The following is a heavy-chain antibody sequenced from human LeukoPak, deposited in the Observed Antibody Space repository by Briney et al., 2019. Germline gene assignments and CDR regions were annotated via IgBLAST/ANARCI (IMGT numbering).Heavy chain of an antibody. Sequence: GGSLRLSCAASGFTFSDYYMSWIRQAPGKGLEWVASTSPTGSTMDYADSVKGRFTISRDNAKNSLYLQLNRLRAEDTAVYYCAREPPFYCDGGSCYVDFWGQGTLVTVSS. CDR3: AREPPFYCDGGSCYVDF. CDR1: GFTFSDYY. J-gene: IGHJ4*02. V-gene: IGHV3-11*01. CDR2: TSPTGSTM. D-gene: IGHD2-15*01.